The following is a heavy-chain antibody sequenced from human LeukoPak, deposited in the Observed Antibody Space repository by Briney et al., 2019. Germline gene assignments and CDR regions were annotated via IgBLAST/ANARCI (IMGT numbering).Heavy chain of an antibody. D-gene: IGHD2-2*01. CDR2: IYTSGST. CDR3: ARDRYCSSTSCYYWFDP. V-gene: IGHV4-4*07. J-gene: IGHJ5*02. Sequence: SETLSLTCTVSGGSISSYYWNWIRQPAGKGLEWIGRIYTSGSTNYNPSLKSRVTMSVDTSKNQFSLKLSSVTAADTAVYYCARDRYCSSTSCYYWFDPWGQGTLVTVSS. CDR1: GGSISSYY.